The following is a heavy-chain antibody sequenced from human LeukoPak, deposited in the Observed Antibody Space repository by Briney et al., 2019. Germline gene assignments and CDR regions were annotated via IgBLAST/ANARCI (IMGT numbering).Heavy chain of an antibody. CDR1: GYTFTNYY. CDR3: ARDYRRDGYNRGVDH. V-gene: IGHV1-46*01. CDR2: IVPNSGGT. D-gene: IGHD5-24*01. Sequence: GASVKVSCKASGYTFTNYYMHWGRQAPGQGLGWVGMIVPNSGGTAYAQKFQGKFTMTRDTSTSTVYMELNSLTSDDTAVYSCARDYRRDGYNRGVDHWGQGTLVTVSS. J-gene: IGHJ4*02.